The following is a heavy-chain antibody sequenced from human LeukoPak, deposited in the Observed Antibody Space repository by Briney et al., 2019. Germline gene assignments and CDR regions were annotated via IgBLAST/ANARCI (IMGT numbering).Heavy chain of an antibody. V-gene: IGHV3-30*18. CDR1: GFTFSSYG. CDR3: AKARDYYDFWSGYRPRYYYYGMDV. CDR2: ISYDGSNK. Sequence: GRSLRLFSAASGFTFSSYGMHWVRQAPGKGLEWVAVISYDGSNKYYADSVKGRFTISRDNSKNTLYLQMNSLRAEDTAVYYCAKARDYYDFWSGYRPRYYYYGMDVWGQGTTVTVSS. J-gene: IGHJ6*02. D-gene: IGHD3-3*01.